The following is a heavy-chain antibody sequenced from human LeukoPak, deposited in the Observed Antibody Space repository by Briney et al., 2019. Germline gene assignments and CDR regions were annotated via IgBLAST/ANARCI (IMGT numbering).Heavy chain of an antibody. D-gene: IGHD6-19*01. J-gene: IGHJ4*02. CDR1: GFTFSTYS. CDR2: ISTTGSTI. V-gene: IGHV3-48*04. Sequence: PGGSLRLSCATSGFTFSTYSVNWVRQAPGKGLEWISYISTTGSTIYYADSVKGRFTISRDNTKNSLYLQMNSLRAEDTAVYYCARALYSSGGDYFDYWGQGTLVTVSS. CDR3: ARALYSSGGDYFDY.